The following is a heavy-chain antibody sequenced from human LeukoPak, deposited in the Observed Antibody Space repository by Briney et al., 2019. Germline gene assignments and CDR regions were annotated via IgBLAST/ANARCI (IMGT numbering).Heavy chain of an antibody. Sequence: GGSLRLSCAASGFTFSSYSMNWVRQAPGKGLEWVANIKQDGSEKYYVDSVKGRFTISRDNAKNSLYLQMNTLGAEDTAVYYCARVRAYCSGGSCYWFDPWGQGTLVTVSS. J-gene: IGHJ5*02. CDR2: IKQDGSEK. CDR3: ARVRAYCSGGSCYWFDP. V-gene: IGHV3-7*01. D-gene: IGHD2-15*01. CDR1: GFTFSSYS.